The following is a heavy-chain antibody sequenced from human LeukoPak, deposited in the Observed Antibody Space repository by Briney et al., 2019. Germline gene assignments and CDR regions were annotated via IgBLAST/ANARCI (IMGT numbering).Heavy chain of an antibody. Sequence: GASVKVSCKVSGYTLTELSMHWVRQAPGKGLEWMGGFDPEDGETIYAQKFQGRVTMTEDTSTDTAYMELSSLRSEDTAVYYCATVSRPTRFGVVIMPVVWFDPWGQGTLVTVSS. D-gene: IGHD3-3*01. CDR1: GYTLTELS. V-gene: IGHV1-24*01. J-gene: IGHJ5*02. CDR2: FDPEDGET. CDR3: ATVSRPTRFGVVIMPVVWFDP.